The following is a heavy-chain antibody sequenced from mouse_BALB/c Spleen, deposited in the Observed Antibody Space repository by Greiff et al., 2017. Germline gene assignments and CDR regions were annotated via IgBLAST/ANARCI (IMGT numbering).Heavy chain of an antibody. V-gene: IGHV1-14*01. Sequence: EVQRVESGPELVKPGASVKMSCKASGYTFTSYVMHWVKQKPGQGLEWIGYINPYNDGTKYNEKFKGKATLTSDKSSSTAYMELSSLTSEDSAVYYCARWGYQSFLDYWGQGTTLTVSS. CDR3: ARWGYQSFLDY. D-gene: IGHD2-14*01. CDR1: GYTFTSYV. J-gene: IGHJ2*01. CDR2: INPYNDGT.